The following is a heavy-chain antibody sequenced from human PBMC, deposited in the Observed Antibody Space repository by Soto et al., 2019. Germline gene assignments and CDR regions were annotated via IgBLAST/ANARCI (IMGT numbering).Heavy chain of an antibody. Sequence: ETLSLTCAVYGGSFSGYYWSWIRQPPGKGLEWIGEINHSGSTNYNPSLKSRVTISVDTSKNQFSLKLSSVTAADTAVYYCARGSGRTYYYGSGSYQTRYYYYGMDVWGQGTTVTVSS. D-gene: IGHD3-10*01. CDR2: INHSGST. V-gene: IGHV4-34*01. CDR3: ARGSGRTYYYGSGSYQTRYYYYGMDV. J-gene: IGHJ6*02. CDR1: GGSFSGYY.